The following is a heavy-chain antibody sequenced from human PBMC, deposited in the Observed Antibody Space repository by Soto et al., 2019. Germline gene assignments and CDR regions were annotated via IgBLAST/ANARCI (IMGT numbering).Heavy chain of an antibody. CDR1: GFTFSRYS. CDR3: ARGSAFIGLDY. Sequence: SLRLSCAASGFTFSRYSMNWVRQAPGKGLEWVSSIGTSGSYIYDTDSVKGRFTISRDNTKDSLYLQMNSLRAEDTAIYYCARGSAFIGLDYWGQGTPVTVSS. V-gene: IGHV3-21*01. CDR2: IGTSGSYI. D-gene: IGHD1-26*01. J-gene: IGHJ4*02.